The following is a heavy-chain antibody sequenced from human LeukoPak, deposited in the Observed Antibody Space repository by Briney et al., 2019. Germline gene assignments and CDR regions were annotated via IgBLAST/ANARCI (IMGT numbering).Heavy chain of an antibody. CDR3: AKDGGAYYYGSGSYYNPDAFDI. CDR2: IRYDGSKE. D-gene: IGHD3-10*01. V-gene: IGHV3-30*02. CDR1: GFTFSNYG. Sequence: GGSLRLSCAASGFTFSNYGMNWVRQAPGKGLEGVAFIRYDGSKEYYADSVKGRFTISRDNSKNTLYLQMNSLRAEDTAVYYCAKDGGAYYYGSGSYYNPDAFDIWGQGTMVTVSS. J-gene: IGHJ3*02.